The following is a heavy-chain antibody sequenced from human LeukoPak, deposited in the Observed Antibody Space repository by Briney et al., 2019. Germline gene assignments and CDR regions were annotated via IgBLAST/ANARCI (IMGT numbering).Heavy chain of an antibody. J-gene: IGHJ4*02. CDR2: IIPILGIA. CDR1: GGTFSSYA. V-gene: IGHV1-69*04. D-gene: IGHD4-17*01. CDR3: ARNDYGDPYYFDY. Sequence: WASVKVSCKASGGTFSSYAISWVRQAPGQGLEWMGRIIPILGIANYAQKFQGRVTVTADKSTSTAYMERSSLRSEDTAVYYCARNDYGDPYYFDYWGQGTLVTVSS.